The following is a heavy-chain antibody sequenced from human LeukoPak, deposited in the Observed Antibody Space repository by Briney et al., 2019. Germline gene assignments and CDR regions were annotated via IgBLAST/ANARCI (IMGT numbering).Heavy chain of an antibody. D-gene: IGHD6-19*01. CDR1: GFTFSSYG. CDR3: ARDKYSSGPTSYYYYGMDV. J-gene: IGHJ6*02. CDR2: IRYDGSNK. V-gene: IGHV3-33*01. Sequence: GSLRLSCAASGFTFSSYGMHWVRQAPGKGLEWVAVIRYDGSNKYYADSVKGRFTISRDNSKNTLYLQMNSLRAEDTAVYYCARDKYSSGPTSYYYYGMDVWGQGTTVTVSS.